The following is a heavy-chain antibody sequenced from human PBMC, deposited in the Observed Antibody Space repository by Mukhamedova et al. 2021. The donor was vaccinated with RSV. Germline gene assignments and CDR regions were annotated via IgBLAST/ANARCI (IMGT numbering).Heavy chain of an antibody. CDR3: ARDQSYAPAS. Sequence: GVSHINSDGSSTSYADSVKGRFTISRDNAKNTVYLQMNSLRVEDTAVYYCARDQSYAPASWGQGTLVTVSS. D-gene: IGHD2-2*01. J-gene: IGHJ5*02. CDR2: INSDGSST. V-gene: IGHV3-74*01.